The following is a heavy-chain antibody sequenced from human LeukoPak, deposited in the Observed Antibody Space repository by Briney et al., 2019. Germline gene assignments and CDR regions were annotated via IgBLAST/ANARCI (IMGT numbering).Heavy chain of an antibody. CDR1: GFTFSSYS. Sequence: GGSLRLSCAASGFTFSSYSMNWVRQAPGKGLEWVSSISSSSSYIYHADSVKGRFTISRDNAKNSLYLQMNSLRAEDTAVYYCARDFTYYYDSSRTGAFDIWGQGTMVTVSS. CDR2: ISSSSSYI. J-gene: IGHJ3*02. D-gene: IGHD3-22*01. V-gene: IGHV3-21*01. CDR3: ARDFTYYYDSSRTGAFDI.